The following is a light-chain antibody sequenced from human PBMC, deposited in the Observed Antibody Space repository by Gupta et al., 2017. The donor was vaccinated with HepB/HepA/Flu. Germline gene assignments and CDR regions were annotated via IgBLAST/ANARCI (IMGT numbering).Light chain of an antibody. Sequence: DIQMTQSPSSLSASIGDRVIITCRASQSISTYLKWYQQESGKAPKLLIYAASNLQSGVPSRCSGSGSGTDFTLTIGSLQPEDFATYYCQQSYSTPITFGQGTRLQIK. V-gene: IGKV1-39*01. CDR3: QQSYSTPIT. J-gene: IGKJ5*01. CDR1: QSISTY. CDR2: AAS.